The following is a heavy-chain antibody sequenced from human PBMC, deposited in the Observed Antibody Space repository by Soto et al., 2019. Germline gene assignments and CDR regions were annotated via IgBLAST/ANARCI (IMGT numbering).Heavy chain of an antibody. D-gene: IGHD6-13*01. CDR3: ARDGVAGTEQQLVFYYYYYGMDV. CDR2: ISYDGSNK. CDR1: GFTFSSYG. V-gene: IGHV3-30*03. Sequence: GGTLRLSCAASGFTFSSYGMHWVRQAPGKGLEWVAVISYDGSNKYYADSVKGRFTISRDNSKNTLYLQMNSLRAEDTAVYYCARDGVAGTEQQLVFYYYYYGMDVWGQGTTVTVSS. J-gene: IGHJ6*02.